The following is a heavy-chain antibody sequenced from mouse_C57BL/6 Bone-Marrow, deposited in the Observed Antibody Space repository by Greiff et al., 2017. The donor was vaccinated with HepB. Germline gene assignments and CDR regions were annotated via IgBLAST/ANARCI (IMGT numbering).Heavy chain of an antibody. CDR1: GFTFSDYY. CDR2: INYDGSST. D-gene: IGHD1-1*01. Sequence: EVQRVESEGGLVQPGSSMKLSCTASGFTFSDYYMAWVRQVPEKGLEWVANINYDGSSTYYLDSLKSRFIISRDNAKNILYLQMSSLKSEDTATYYCARAAYGRVFDYWGQGTTLTVSS. J-gene: IGHJ2*01. CDR3: ARAAYGRVFDY. V-gene: IGHV5-16*01.